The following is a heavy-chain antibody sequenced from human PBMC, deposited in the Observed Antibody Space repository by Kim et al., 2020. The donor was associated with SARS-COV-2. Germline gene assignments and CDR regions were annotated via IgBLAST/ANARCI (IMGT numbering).Heavy chain of an antibody. D-gene: IGHD6-13*01. CDR2: IYYSGST. J-gene: IGHJ5*02. CDR1: DGSISSSSYY. CDR3: ARRIAAAGSEWFDP. V-gene: IGHV4-39*01. Sequence: SETMSLTCTVSDGSISSSSYYWGWIRQPPGKGLEWIGSIYYSGSTYYNPSLKSRVTISVDTSKNQFSLKLSSVTAADTAVYYCARRIAAAGSEWFDPWG.